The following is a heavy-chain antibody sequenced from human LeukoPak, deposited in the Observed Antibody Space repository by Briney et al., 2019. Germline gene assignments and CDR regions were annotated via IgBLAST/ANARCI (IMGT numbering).Heavy chain of an antibody. Sequence: SVKVSCKASGGTFSSYAISWVRQAPGQGLEWMGGIIPIFGTANYAQKFQGRVTITADKSTSTAYMELSSLRSQDTAVYYCARDTSRYGPHSIWGQGTLVTVSS. D-gene: IGHD3-10*01. CDR1: GGTFSSYA. V-gene: IGHV1-69*06. CDR2: IIPIFGTA. CDR3: ARDTSRYGPHSI. J-gene: IGHJ4*02.